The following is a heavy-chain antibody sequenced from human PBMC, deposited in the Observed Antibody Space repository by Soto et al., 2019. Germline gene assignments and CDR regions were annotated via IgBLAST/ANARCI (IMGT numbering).Heavy chain of an antibody. J-gene: IGHJ4*02. V-gene: IGHV3-48*02. D-gene: IGHD3-10*01. Sequence: EVQLVESGGGLVQPGGSLRLSCAASGFTFTNYSMNWVRQAPGKGLEWVSYISSSSSTTYYADSVKGRFTISRDNANNSLYLQMNSLREEATAVYYWARDAGSWGYWGQGTLVTVSS. CDR1: GFTFTNYS. CDR2: ISSSSSTT. CDR3: ARDAGSWGY.